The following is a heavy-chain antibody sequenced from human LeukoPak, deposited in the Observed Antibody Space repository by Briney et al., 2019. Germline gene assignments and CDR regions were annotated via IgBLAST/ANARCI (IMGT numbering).Heavy chain of an antibody. CDR2: ISGSGGST. CDR3: AKEYLGYYYYYMDV. V-gene: IGHV3-23*01. J-gene: IGHJ6*03. CDR1: GFTLSSYA. D-gene: IGHD7-27*01. Sequence: PGGSLRLSCAASGFTLSSYAMSWVRQAPGKGLEWVSAISGSGGSTYYADSVKGRFTISRDNSKNTLYLQMNSLRAEDTAVYYCAKEYLGYYYYYMDVWGKGTTVTVSS.